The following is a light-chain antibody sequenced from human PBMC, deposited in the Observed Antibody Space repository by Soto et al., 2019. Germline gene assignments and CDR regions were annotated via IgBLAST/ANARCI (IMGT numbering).Light chain of an antibody. CDR1: SSDVGGYNY. J-gene: IGLJ3*02. CDR2: EVT. Sequence: QSVLTQPPSASGSPGQSVTISCTGTSSDVGGYNYVSWYQQYPGRAPKLMIYEVTKRPSGVPDRFSGSKSGNTASLTVSGLQVEYEADYYCSSYAVSNNFYFVFGGGTQLTDL. V-gene: IGLV2-8*01. CDR3: SSYAVSNNFYFV.